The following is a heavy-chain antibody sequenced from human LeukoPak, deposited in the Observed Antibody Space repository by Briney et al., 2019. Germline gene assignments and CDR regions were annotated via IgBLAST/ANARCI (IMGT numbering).Heavy chain of an antibody. J-gene: IGHJ2*01. Sequence: ASETLSLTCTVSGGSIGSYYWSWIRQPPGKGLEWIGYIHYSGSTNHNPSLKSRVTISIHTSKNQISLRLTSVTAADTAVYYCAGYGNYWDWYFDLWGRGTLVTVSS. V-gene: IGHV4-59*01. CDR2: IHYSGST. CDR3: AGYGNYWDWYFDL. CDR1: GGSIGSYY. D-gene: IGHD4-11*01.